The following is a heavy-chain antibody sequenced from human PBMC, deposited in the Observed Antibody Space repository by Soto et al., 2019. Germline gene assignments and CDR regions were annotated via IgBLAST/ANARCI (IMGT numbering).Heavy chain of an antibody. J-gene: IGHJ5*02. CDR3: ARIRKSYYYGSGSYYNGRGSSFDP. D-gene: IGHD3-10*01. Sequence: SETLSLTCTVSGGSISSYYWSWIRQPPGKGLEWIGYIYYSGSTNYNPSLKSRVTISVDTSKNQFSLKLSSVTAADTAVYYCARIRKSYYYGSGSYYNGRGSSFDPWGQGXLVTVSS. V-gene: IGHV4-59*01. CDR1: GGSISSYY. CDR2: IYYSGST.